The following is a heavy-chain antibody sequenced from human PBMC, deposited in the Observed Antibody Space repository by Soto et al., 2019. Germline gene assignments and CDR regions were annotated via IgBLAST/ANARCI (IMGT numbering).Heavy chain of an antibody. CDR1: GFIFDDYA. V-gene: IGHV3-9*01. CDR3: ATDVVGRGYFIPPCCMGYYFYFMDV. CDR2: ISWDSGTI. J-gene: IGHJ6*03. D-gene: IGHD3-9*01. Sequence: ELQLVESGGDLVQPGRYLRLSCAASGFIFDDYAMHWVRQAPGKGLEWVSSISWDSGTIDYADSVKGRFTISRDNAKNALYLQMNSLRAEGTALYYCATDVVGRGYFIPPCCMGYYFYFMDVCCNVTPVTVSS.